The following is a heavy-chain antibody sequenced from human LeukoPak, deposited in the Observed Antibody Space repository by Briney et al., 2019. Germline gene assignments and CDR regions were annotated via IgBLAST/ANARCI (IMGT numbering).Heavy chain of an antibody. Sequence: SETLSLTCTVSNGSITSSTYYWGWIRQPPGKGLEWIGSIYYSGSTYYNPSLKSRVTISVDTSKNQFSLKLSSVTAADTAMYYCASQEAAGHFDYWGQGTLVIVSS. CDR1: NGSITSSTYY. CDR3: ASQEAAGHFDY. V-gene: IGHV4-39*01. J-gene: IGHJ4*02. CDR2: IYYSGST. D-gene: IGHD6-13*01.